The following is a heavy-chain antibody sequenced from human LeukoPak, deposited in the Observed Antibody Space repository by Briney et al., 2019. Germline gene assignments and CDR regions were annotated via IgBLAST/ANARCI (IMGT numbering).Heavy chain of an antibody. CDR3: ARQDMVRGVNAFDI. CDR1: GSSISGDYF. D-gene: IGHD3-10*01. Sequence: PSETLSLTCSVSGSSISGDYFWGWVRQPPGKGLEWIGSVNQGGSTYYYWSLKSRVTMSVDTSKNQLSLKLSSVTAADTAVYYCARQDMVRGVNAFDIWGQGTMVTVSS. J-gene: IGHJ3*02. CDR2: VNQGGST. V-gene: IGHV4-38-2*02.